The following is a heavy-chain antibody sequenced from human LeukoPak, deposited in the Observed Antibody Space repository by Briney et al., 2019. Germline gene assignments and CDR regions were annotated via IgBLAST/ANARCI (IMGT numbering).Heavy chain of an antibody. J-gene: IGHJ5*02. CDR3: ARMRDWFDP. CDR1: GGSISSHY. Sequence: PSETLSLTCTASGGSISSHYWSWIQQPPGKRLEWIGYIYYSGSTNFNPSLKSRVTMSVDTPKNQFSLNLNSVTAADTAGYYCARMRDWFDPWGQGTLVTVSS. CDR2: IYYSGST. V-gene: IGHV4-59*11.